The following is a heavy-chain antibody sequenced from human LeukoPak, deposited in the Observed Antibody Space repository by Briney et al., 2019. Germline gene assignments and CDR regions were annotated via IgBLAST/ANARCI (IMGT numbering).Heavy chain of an antibody. CDR3: ARALADYGDYPYNWFDP. D-gene: IGHD4-17*01. CDR2: ISSSSSTI. CDR1: GFTFSSYS. J-gene: IGHJ5*02. Sequence: GGSLRLSCAASGFTFSSYSMNWVRQAPGKGLEWVSYISSSSSTIYYADSVKGRFTISRDNAKNSLYLQMNSLRAEDTAVYYCARALADYGDYPYNWFDPWGQGTLVTVSS. V-gene: IGHV3-48*01.